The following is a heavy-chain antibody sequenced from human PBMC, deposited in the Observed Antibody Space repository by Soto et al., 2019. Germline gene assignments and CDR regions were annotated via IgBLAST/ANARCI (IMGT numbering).Heavy chain of an antibody. CDR3: ARGSLMFGVPYYYYGMDV. CDR1: GYTFTSYD. D-gene: IGHD3-3*01. J-gene: IGHJ6*02. CDR2: MNPNSGNT. Sequence: ASVKVSCKASGYTFTSYDINWVRQATGQGLEWMGWMNPNSGNTGYSQKFQGRVTMTRNTSISTAYMELSSLRSEDTAVYYCARGSLMFGVPYYYYGMDVWGQGTTVTVSS. V-gene: IGHV1-8*01.